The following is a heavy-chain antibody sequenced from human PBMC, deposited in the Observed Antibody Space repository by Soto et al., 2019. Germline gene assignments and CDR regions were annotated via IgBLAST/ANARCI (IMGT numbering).Heavy chain of an antibody. CDR2: FSSDGRTR. CDR1: GFTFRTYA. Sequence: QVQLVESGGGVVQPGRSLRLSCAASGFTFRTYAMHWVRQAPGKGLEWVAVFSSDGRTRFYADAVKGRFTISRENSKNTLYLQMDSLRPGDTAIYYCVREPPPNADLDYWGQGTLVTVSS. CDR3: VREPPPNADLDY. V-gene: IGHV3-30*04. J-gene: IGHJ4*02.